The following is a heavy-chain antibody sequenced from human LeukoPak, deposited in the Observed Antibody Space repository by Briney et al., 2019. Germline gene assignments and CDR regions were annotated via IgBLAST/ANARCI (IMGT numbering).Heavy chain of an antibody. J-gene: IGHJ3*02. CDR1: GFMFSNYN. Sequence: GGSLRLSCAASGFMFSNYNMNWVRQAPGMGLEWVSSISSSSSNTYYADSVKGRFTVSRDNAKNTLYLQVNSLRAEDTAVYYCARVRNGAFDIWGQGTMVTVSS. CDR2: ISSSSSNT. CDR3: ARVRNGAFDI. V-gene: IGHV3-21*01. D-gene: IGHD3-10*01.